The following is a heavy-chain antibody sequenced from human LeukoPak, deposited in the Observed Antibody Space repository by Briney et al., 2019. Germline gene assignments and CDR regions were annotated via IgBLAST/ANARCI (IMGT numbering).Heavy chain of an antibody. V-gene: IGHV4-34*01. CDR3: ARGGSSSTSCYLPFDP. CDR2: INHSGST. CDR1: GGSFSGYY. D-gene: IGHD2-2*01. Sequence: SETLSLTCAVYGGSFSGYYWSWIRQPPGKGLECIGEINHSGSTNYNPSLKSRVTISVDTSKNQFSLKLSSVTAADTAVYYCARGGSSSTSCYLPFDPWGQGTLVTVSS. J-gene: IGHJ5*02.